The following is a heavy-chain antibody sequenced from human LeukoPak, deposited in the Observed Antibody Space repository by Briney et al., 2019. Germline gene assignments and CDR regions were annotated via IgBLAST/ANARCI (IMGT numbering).Heavy chain of an antibody. CDR2: IFSTGIT. D-gene: IGHD3-22*01. CDR3: ARFIGSSGYYDY. Sequence: SETLSLTCTVSGGSISNYYWSWIRQPPGKGLELIGYIFSTGITDYNPSLKSRVTISVDTSKNQFSLKLSSVTAADTAVYYCARFIGSSGYYDYRGQGTLVTVPS. V-gene: IGHV4-59*01. J-gene: IGHJ4*02. CDR1: GGSISNYY.